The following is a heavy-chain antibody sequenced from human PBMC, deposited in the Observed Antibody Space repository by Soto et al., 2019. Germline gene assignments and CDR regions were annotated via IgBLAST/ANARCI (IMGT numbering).Heavy chain of an antibody. D-gene: IGHD5-18*01. V-gene: IGHV4-34*03. CDR3: SHGYYQYFEA. Sequence: PSETLSLTCAVYGGSFSGYYWTWIRQPPGTGLEWIGEINHSGSTNYNPSLKSRVTISVDTSKNQFSLKLTSVTTEDTAVYYCSHGYYQYFEAWGQGTLVTVSS. CDR2: INHSGST. J-gene: IGHJ1*01. CDR1: GGSFSGYY.